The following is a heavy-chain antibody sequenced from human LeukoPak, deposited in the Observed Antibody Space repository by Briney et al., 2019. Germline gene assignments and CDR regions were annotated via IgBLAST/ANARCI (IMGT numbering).Heavy chain of an antibody. V-gene: IGHV1-46*01. CDR2: INPSGGST. D-gene: IGHD6-13*01. Sequence: ASVKVSCKASGYTFTSYYMHWVRQAPGQGLEWMGIINPSGGSTNYAQKFQGRVTMTRDTSTSIVYMDLSSLRSEDTAVYYCAKAPRNSSTMLDYWGQGTLLTVSS. CDR1: GYTFTSYY. J-gene: IGHJ4*02. CDR3: AKAPRNSSTMLDY.